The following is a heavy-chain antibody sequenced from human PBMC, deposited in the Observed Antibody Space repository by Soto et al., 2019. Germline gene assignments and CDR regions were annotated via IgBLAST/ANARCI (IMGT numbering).Heavy chain of an antibody. CDR2: LIGDGSST. V-gene: IGHV3-74*03. D-gene: IGHD2-15*01. CDR3: AKDRGVVVAATRSAFDI. J-gene: IGHJ3*02. Sequence: GGSLRLSCAASGFTEFTFSDYWMYWVRQAPGKGLVWVARLIGDGSSTTYADSVKGRFTISRDNAKNTLYLQLNSLRPEDTALYYCAKDRGVVVAATRSAFDIWGQGTMVTVSS. CDR1: GFTEFTFSDYW.